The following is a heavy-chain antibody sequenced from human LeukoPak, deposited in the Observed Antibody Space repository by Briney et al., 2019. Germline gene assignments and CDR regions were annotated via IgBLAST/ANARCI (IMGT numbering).Heavy chain of an antibody. CDR2: INPNSGST. D-gene: IGHD1-26*01. J-gene: IGHJ4*02. CDR3: ARGPAFWELLFDY. V-gene: IGHV1-2*02. CDR1: GYTFTGYY. Sequence: ASVKVSCKASGYTFTGYYMHWVRQAPGPGLEWMGWINPNSGSTNYAQKFQGRVTMTRDTSISTAYMELSRLRSDDTAVYYCARGPAFWELLFDYWGQGTLVTVSS.